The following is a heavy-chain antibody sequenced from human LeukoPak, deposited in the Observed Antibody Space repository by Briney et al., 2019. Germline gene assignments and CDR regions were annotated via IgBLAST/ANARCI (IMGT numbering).Heavy chain of an antibody. D-gene: IGHD4-11*01. V-gene: IGHV4-39*01. CDR2: IYYSGST. CDR3: ARLYKLLWVLSTVTTWAV. J-gene: IGHJ6*04. CDR1: GGSISSSSYY. Sequence: SETLSLTCTVSGGSISSSSYYWGWIRQPPGKGLEWIGRIYYSGSTYYTPSLKSRVTISVDTSKNQFSLKLSSVTAADTAVYYCARLYKLLWVLSTVTTWAVWGKGTTVTVSS.